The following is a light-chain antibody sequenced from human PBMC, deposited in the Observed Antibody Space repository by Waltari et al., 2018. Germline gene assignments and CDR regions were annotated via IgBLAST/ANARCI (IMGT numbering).Light chain of an antibody. V-gene: IGLV1-47*01. CDR3: AAWDDSLSGRV. CDR1: SPNIGSNY. CDR2: RND. J-gene: IGLJ3*02. Sequence: QSVLTQPPSASGTPGQRVTIPCSGSSPNIGSNYVYWYQQLPGTAPRLLIYRNDQRASGVPDRFSGSKSGTSASLAISGLRSEDEVDFYCAAWDDSLSGRVFGGGTKLTVL.